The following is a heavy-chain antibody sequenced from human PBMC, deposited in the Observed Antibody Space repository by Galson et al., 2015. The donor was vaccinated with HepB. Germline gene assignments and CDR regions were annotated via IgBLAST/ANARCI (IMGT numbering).Heavy chain of an antibody. CDR3: ARVPFRDGYPANDAFDI. V-gene: IGHV1-69*13. CDR1: GGTFSSYA. Sequence: SVKVSCKASGGTFSSYAISWVRQAPGQGLEWMGGIIPIFGTANYAQKFQGRVTITADESTSTAYMELSSLRSEDTAVYYCARVPFRDGYPANDAFDIWGQGTMVTVSS. CDR2: IIPIFGTA. J-gene: IGHJ3*02. D-gene: IGHD5-24*01.